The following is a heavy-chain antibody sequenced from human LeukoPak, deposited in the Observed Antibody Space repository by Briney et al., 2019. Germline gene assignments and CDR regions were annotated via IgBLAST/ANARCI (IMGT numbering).Heavy chain of an antibody. Sequence: SETQSLTCTVSGGSISSYYWSWIRQPPGKGLEWIGYIYYSGSTNYNPSLKSRVTISVDTSKNQFSLKLSSVTAADTAVYYCARGLGELSLYGDPASWGQGTLVTVSS. J-gene: IGHJ4*02. CDR3: ARGLGELSLYGDPAS. D-gene: IGHD3-16*02. CDR2: IYYSGST. CDR1: GGSISSYY. V-gene: IGHV4-59*01.